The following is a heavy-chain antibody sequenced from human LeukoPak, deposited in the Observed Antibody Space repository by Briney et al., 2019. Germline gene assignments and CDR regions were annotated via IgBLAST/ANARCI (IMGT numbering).Heavy chain of an antibody. V-gene: IGHV1-18*01. CDR1: GYTFTSYG. CDR2: ISAYNGNT. D-gene: IGHD3-9*01. J-gene: IGHJ4*02. Sequence: ASVRVSCKASGYTFTSYGSSWVRQAPGQGLEWMGWISAYNGNTNYAQKLQGRVTMTTDTSTSTAYRELRSLRSDDTAVYYCARMDRSYDILTGYESFDYWGQGTLVTVSS. CDR3: ARMDRSYDILTGYESFDY.